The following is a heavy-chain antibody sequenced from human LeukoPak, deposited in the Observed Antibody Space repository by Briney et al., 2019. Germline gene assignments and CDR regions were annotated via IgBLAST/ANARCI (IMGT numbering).Heavy chain of an antibody. CDR2: ISYDGSNK. Sequence: GRSLRLSCAASGFTFSGYAMHWVRLAPGNGLEWVALISYDGSNKYYADSVRGRFTISRDNSKNTLYLQMNSLRAEDTAVYYCAKDHRGYYGSGSYFWFDPWGQGTLVTVSS. D-gene: IGHD3-10*01. V-gene: IGHV3-30-3*01. CDR3: AKDHRGYYGSGSYFWFDP. CDR1: GFTFSGYA. J-gene: IGHJ5*02.